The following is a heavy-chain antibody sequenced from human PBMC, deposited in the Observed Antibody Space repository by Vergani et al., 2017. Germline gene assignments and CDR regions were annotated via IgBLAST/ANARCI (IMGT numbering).Heavy chain of an antibody. V-gene: IGHV3-9*01. D-gene: IGHD4-17*01. CDR1: GFTFDDYA. CDR2: ISWNSGSI. CDR3: AKDATDGDPRRYYYYYMDV. Sequence: EVQLVESGGGLVQPGRSLRLSCAASGFTFDDYAMHWVRQAPGKGLEWVSGISWNSGSIGYADSVKGRFTISRDNAKNSLYLQMNSLRAEDTALYYCAKDATDGDPRRYYYYYMDVWGKGTTVTVYS. J-gene: IGHJ6*03.